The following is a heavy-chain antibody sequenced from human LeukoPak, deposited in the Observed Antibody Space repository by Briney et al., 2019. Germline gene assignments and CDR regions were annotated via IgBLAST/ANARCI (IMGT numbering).Heavy chain of an antibody. D-gene: IGHD2-8*01. V-gene: IGHV3-21*01. CDR3: VREVSRRIGRDV. J-gene: IGHJ6*04. Sequence: PGGSLRLSCLASGFSFNSYTMNWVREAPGKGLEWVSTISPVSSYTWYAESVKGRFTISRDNPKNSLYLQMDSLRAEDTAVYYCVREVSRRIGRDVWGKGTTVPVSS. CDR1: GFSFNSYT. CDR2: ISPVSSYT.